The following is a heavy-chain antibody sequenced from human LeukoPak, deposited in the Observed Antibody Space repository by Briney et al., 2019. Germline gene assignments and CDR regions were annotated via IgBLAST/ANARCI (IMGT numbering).Heavy chain of an antibody. V-gene: IGHV3-30-3*01. CDR3: AREGSSGYYPAYFDY. CDR1: GFTFSSYA. J-gene: IGHJ4*02. Sequence: PGGSLRLSCAASGFTFSSYAMHWVRQAPGKGLEWVAVISYDGSNKYYADSVKGRFTISRDNSKNTLYLQMNSLRAEDTAVYYCAREGSSGYYPAYFDYWGQGTLVTVSS. D-gene: IGHD3-22*01. CDR2: ISYDGSNK.